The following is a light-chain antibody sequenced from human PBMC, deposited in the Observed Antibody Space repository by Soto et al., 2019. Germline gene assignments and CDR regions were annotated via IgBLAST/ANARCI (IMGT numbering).Light chain of an antibody. V-gene: IGKV1-39*01. J-gene: IGKJ4*01. CDR2: GAS. Sequence: DVRMTQSPSSLSASVGDTITITCRASRTINTYLNWFQQKPGEPPRLLIYGASTLHDGVPSRFSGSGSGPDFTLTISGLQPEDFASYHCQQTYSDISFGGGTKV. CDR1: RTINTY. CDR3: QQTYSDIS.